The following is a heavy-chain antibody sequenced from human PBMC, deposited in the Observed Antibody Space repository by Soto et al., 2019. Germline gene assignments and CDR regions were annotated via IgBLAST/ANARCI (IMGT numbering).Heavy chain of an antibody. CDR1: GFKFTDYG. CDR2: SWFDGSIA. D-gene: IGHD2-2*01. Sequence: PGGSLRLSCVASGFKFTDYGLNWVRQTPGKGLEWVAISWFDGSIAYYAESVKGRFTISRDDSKNSLHLQMNSLRAEDTAVYYCASPVECSTTSCIRWGQGTLVTVS. J-gene: IGHJ4*02. V-gene: IGHV3-33*01. CDR3: ASPVECSTTSCIR.